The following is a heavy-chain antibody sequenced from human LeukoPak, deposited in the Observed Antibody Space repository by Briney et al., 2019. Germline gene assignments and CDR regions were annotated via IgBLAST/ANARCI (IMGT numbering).Heavy chain of an antibody. CDR3: ARDSVEWYIFDY. Sequence: GGSLRLSCAASGFTFSSYWMHWVRQTPGKGPVWVARTNRDGSSTAYADSVKGRFTISKDNAKNTLYLLMNSLRAEDTAVYYCARDSVEWYIFDYWGQGTLVTVSS. J-gene: IGHJ4*02. V-gene: IGHV3-74*01. CDR1: GFTFSSYW. CDR2: TNRDGSST. D-gene: IGHD3-3*01.